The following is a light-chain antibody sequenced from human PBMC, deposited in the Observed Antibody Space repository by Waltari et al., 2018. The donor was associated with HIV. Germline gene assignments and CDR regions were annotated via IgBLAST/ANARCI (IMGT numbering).Light chain of an antibody. CDR1: SSDVGAYEY. Sequence: QSALTLSPSASGSPGQAVTISCTGSSSDVGAYEYVSWYRQHPGKAPKLMIYDVYKRPSGVPDRFSGSKSGNTASLTVSGLQAEDEATYYCSSYAGSKNRVVFGGGTFLTVL. CDR2: DVY. J-gene: IGLJ2*01. CDR3: SSYAGSKNRVV. V-gene: IGLV2-8*01.